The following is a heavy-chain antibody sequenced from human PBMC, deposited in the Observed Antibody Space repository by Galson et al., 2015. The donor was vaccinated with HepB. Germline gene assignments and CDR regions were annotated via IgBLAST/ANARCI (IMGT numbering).Heavy chain of an antibody. D-gene: IGHD4-17*01. V-gene: IGHV3-53*01. CDR2: IYTGGDT. J-gene: IGHJ4*02. CDR1: GFTVSSNY. CDR3: ARGRKHDYGDYCDC. Sequence: SLRLSCAASGFTVSSNYMSWVRQAPGKGLEWVSVIYTGGDTFHADSVKGRFTISSDNSKNTLYLQMNSLRAEDTALYYCARGRKHDYGDYCDCWGQGTLVTVSS.